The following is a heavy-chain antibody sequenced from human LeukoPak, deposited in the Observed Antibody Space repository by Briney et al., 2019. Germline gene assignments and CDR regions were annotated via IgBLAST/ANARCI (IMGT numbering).Heavy chain of an antibody. CDR2: IKQDGSEK. CDR1: GFTFSSYG. D-gene: IGHD4-17*01. J-gene: IGHJ5*02. CDR3: AREGVYDYGDFNWFDP. V-gene: IGHV3-7*05. Sequence: GGSLRLSCAASGFTFSSYGMNWVRQAPGKGLEWVANIKQDGSEKYYVDSVKGRFTISRDNAKNSLYLQMNSLRAEDTAVYYCAREGVYDYGDFNWFDPWGQGTLVTVSS.